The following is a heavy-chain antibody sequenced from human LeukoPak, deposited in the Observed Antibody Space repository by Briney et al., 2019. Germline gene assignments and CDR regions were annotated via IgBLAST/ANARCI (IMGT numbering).Heavy chain of an antibody. J-gene: IGHJ4*02. Sequence: ASVKVSCKASGYTFTGYHMHWVRQAPGQGLEWMGWINPNSGGTNYAQKFQGRVTMTRDTSISTAYMELSRLRSDDTAVYYCARAGTYGDYDTDYWGQGTLVTVSS. CDR1: GYTFTGYH. CDR2: INPNSGGT. D-gene: IGHD4-17*01. CDR3: ARAGTYGDYDTDY. V-gene: IGHV1-2*02.